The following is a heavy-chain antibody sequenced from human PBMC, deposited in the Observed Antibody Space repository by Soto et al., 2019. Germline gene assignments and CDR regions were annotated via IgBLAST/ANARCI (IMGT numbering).Heavy chain of an antibody. CDR2: ISAYNGNT. CDR3: ASDLGAQIVDY. CDR1: GYTFTSYG. D-gene: IGHD1-26*01. Sequence: QVQLVQSGAEVKKPGASVKVSCKASGYTFTSYGITWVRQAPGQGLEWRGGISAYNGNTKYAQKLQGRVTMTTETSTSTAYMELRSLRSAVTAVYYCASDLGAQIVDYWGQGTLVTVSS. J-gene: IGHJ4*02. V-gene: IGHV1-18*01.